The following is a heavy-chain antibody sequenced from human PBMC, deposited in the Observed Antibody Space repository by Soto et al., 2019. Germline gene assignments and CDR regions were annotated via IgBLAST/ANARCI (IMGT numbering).Heavy chain of an antibody. Sequence: PVGSLRLSCAASGFSFSISPMHWVRQAPGKGPEWVALISYDGTNKFYADSVKGRFTISRDNSTSTLYLQVDSLRPEDAAVYYCARDPKTSGGQHWAFNYFDSWGQGTLVTVSS. CDR3: ARDPKTSGGQHWAFNYFDS. V-gene: IGHV3-30-3*01. CDR2: ISYDGTNK. CDR1: GFSFSISP. J-gene: IGHJ4*02. D-gene: IGHD7-27*01.